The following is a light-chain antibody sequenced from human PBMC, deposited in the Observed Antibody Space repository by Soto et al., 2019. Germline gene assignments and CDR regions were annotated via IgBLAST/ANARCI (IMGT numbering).Light chain of an antibody. J-gene: IGLJ3*02. CDR3: ATWDVTLNIWV. V-gene: IGLV1-44*01. Sequence: QSVLTQPPSASATPVQRVTIACYGSDSNIARSNVYWYPQLTGTAPKLLIYSTDLRPSGVPDRFSGSKSGTSASLAISGLQSEDEADYYCATWDVTLNIWVFGGGTPLTVL. CDR1: DSNIARSN. CDR2: STD.